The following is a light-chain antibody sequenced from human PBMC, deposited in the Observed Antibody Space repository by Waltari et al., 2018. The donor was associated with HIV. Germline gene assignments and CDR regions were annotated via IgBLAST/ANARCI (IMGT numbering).Light chain of an antibody. CDR2: WAS. CDR3: QEFYSKHLS. Sequence: DIVMTQSSDSLAVSLGVGGAISCKSSPSVLYSSNHQNYLAWDQHKPGQPHKLLSDWASTRESGVPDRFSGSEAETDFALTISSLQAEDVAVYYWQEFYSKHLSFGPGTKVESK. J-gene: IGKJ3*01. V-gene: IGKV4-1*01. CDR1: PSVLYSSNHQNY.